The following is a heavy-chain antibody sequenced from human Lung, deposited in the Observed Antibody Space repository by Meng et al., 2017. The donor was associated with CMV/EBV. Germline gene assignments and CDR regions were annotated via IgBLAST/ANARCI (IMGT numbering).Heavy chain of an antibody. CDR2: ISSSSSYI. J-gene: IGHJ4*02. Sequence: GESLKISCAASGFTFSTYRMNWVRQAPGKGLEWVSSISSSSSYIYYADSVKGRFTISGDNAKNSLYLQMNSLRAEDTAVYYCARVLGDCSSTSGASDYWGQGKXVNGAS. CDR1: GFTFSTYR. V-gene: IGHV3-21*01. CDR3: ARVLGDCSSTSGASDY. D-gene: IGHD2-2*01.